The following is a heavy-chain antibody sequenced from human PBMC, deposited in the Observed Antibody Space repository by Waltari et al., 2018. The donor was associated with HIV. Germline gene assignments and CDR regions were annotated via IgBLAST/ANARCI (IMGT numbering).Heavy chain of an antibody. CDR3: GSGSRRGHSHGIDY. V-gene: IGHV4-38-2*01. Sequence: QVPLHESGPGMVKPSETLSLTCAVSGYSISSDYYWGWIRQPPGKGLEWIGSASRSGSTYYSPSLKSRVTISLDTSKNQFSLKLNSVAAADTAVYYCGSGSRRGHSHGIDYWGQGTLVTVSS. D-gene: IGHD5-18*01. J-gene: IGHJ4*02. CDR2: ASRSGST. CDR1: GYSISSDYY.